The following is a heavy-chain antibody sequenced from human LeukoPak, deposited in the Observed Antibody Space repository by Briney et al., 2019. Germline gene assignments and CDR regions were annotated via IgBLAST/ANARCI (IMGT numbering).Heavy chain of an antibody. CDR3: ARGNMASSSLFD. J-gene: IGHJ4*02. CDR1: GGSISSYY. CDR2: IYYSGST. D-gene: IGHD2-2*01. V-gene: IGHV4-39*07. Sequence: SETLSLTCSVSGGSISSYYWGWIRQPPGKGLEWIGSIYYSGSTYYNPSLKSRVTISVDTSKNQFSLKLSSVTAADTAVYYCARGNMASSSLFDWGQGTLVTVSS.